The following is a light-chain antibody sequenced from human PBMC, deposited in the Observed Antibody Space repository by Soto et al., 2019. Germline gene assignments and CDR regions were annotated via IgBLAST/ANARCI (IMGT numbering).Light chain of an antibody. J-gene: IGKJ5*01. Sequence: DIQMTQSPSSLSASVGDRVTITCRSSQAISSYLAWYQQKPGRAPKLLIYAASTLQSGVPSRFSGSGSGPEFTLTITSLQPEDFATYYCQQLNSFPITFGQGTKLEIK. CDR1: QAISSY. CDR3: QQLNSFPIT. V-gene: IGKV1-9*01. CDR2: AAS.